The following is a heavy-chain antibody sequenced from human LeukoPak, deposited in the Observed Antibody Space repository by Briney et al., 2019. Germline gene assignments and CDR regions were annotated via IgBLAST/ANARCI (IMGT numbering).Heavy chain of an antibody. CDR1: GFTFASYA. CDR3: AKGLSTSYYSDFDY. CDR2: LNDRGTYT. V-gene: IGHV3-23*01. D-gene: IGHD2-2*01. J-gene: IGHJ4*02. Sequence: GGSLRLSCAASGFTFASYALSWVRQSPGKGLEWLSGLNDRGTYTYYADSVKDRFTISRDSSKNTLYMQMNSLRAEDTAVYYCAKGLSTSYYSDFDYWGQGTVVTVSS.